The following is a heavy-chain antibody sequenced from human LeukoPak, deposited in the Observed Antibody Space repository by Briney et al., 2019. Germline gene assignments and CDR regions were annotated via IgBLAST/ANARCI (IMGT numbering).Heavy chain of an antibody. D-gene: IGHD3-22*01. CDR2: ISWNSGSI. Sequence: GGSLRLSCAAPGFTFDDYAMHWVRQAPGKGLEWVSGISWNSGSIGYADSVKGRFTISRGNAKNSLYLQMNSLRAEDTALYYCAKDLYYYDSSGPLDYWGQGTLVTVSS. J-gene: IGHJ4*02. CDR1: GFTFDDYA. V-gene: IGHV3-9*01. CDR3: AKDLYYYDSSGPLDY.